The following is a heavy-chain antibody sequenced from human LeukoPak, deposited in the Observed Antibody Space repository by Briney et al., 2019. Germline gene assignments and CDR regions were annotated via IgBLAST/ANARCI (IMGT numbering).Heavy chain of an antibody. CDR2: ISYDGSNK. D-gene: IGHD6-13*01. J-gene: IGHJ3*02. Sequence: PGGSLRLSCAASGFTFSSYAMHWVRQAPGKGLEWVAVISYDGSNKYYADPVKGRFTISRDNSKNTLYLQMNSPRAEDTAVYYCARGGYSSSWYQNDAFDIWGQGTMVTVSS. V-gene: IGHV3-30-3*01. CDR3: ARGGYSSSWYQNDAFDI. CDR1: GFTFSSYA.